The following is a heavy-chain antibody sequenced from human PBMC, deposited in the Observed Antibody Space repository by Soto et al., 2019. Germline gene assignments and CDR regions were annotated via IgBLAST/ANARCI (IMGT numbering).Heavy chain of an antibody. V-gene: IGHV1-69*06. J-gene: IGHJ4*02. Sequence: AVKVSCKASGCTFSSYAISWVRQAPGQGLEWMGGIIPIFGTANYAQKFQGRVTITAGKSTSTAYMELSSLRSEDTAVYYCARAGLDDFWSGYYTHDYWGQGTLVTVSS. D-gene: IGHD3-3*01. CDR1: GCTFSSYA. CDR3: ARAGLDDFWSGYYTHDY. CDR2: IIPIFGTA.